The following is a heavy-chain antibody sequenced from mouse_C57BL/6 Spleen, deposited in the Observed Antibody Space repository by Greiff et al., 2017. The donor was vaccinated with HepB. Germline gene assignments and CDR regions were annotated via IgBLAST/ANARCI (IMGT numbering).Heavy chain of an antibody. J-gene: IGHJ4*01. V-gene: IGHV1-64*01. CDR1: GYTFTSYW. CDR2: IHPNSGST. D-gene: IGHD1-1*01. CDR3: ASSGTTPSSMDY. Sequence: QVQLQQPGAELVKPGASVKLSCKASGYTFTSYWMHWVKQRPGQGLEWIGMIHPNSGSTNYNEKFKSKATLTVDKSSSTAYMQLSSLTSEDSAVYYCASSGTTPSSMDYWGQGTSVTVSS.